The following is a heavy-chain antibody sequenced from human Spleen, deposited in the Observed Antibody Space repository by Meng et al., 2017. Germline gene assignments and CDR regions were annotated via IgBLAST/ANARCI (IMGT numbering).Heavy chain of an antibody. CDR1: GGSLSGYY. Sequence: QVQLQQWGAGLLKPSETLSLNCVVYGGSLSGYYWSWIRLLPGKGLDWIGEINHSGSTTYNPSLESRVTISVDKSKNQLSLRLSSVTAADTAVYYCARAHVNRDWILGGYFDFWGQGTLVTVSS. J-gene: IGHJ4*02. V-gene: IGHV4-34*01. CDR2: INHSGST. D-gene: IGHD3-16*01. CDR3: ARAHVNRDWILGGYFDF.